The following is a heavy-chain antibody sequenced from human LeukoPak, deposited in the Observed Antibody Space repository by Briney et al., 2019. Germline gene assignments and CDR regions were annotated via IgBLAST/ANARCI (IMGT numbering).Heavy chain of an antibody. CDR1: GFTFSSYA. CDR3: ARDYEQLAFDY. V-gene: IGHV3-30*01. Sequence: GGSLRLSCAASGFTFSSYAMHWVRQAPGKGLEWVAVISYDGSNKYYADSVKGRFTISRDNSKNTLYLQMNSLRAEDTAVYYCARDYEQLAFDYWGQGTLVTVSS. D-gene: IGHD6-6*01. J-gene: IGHJ4*02. CDR2: ISYDGSNK.